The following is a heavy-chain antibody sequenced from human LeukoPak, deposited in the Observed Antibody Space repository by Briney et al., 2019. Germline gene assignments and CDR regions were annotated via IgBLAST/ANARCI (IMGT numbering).Heavy chain of an antibody. V-gene: IGHV3-21*01. CDR3: ARDTYDSRGGF. J-gene: IGHJ4*02. CDR1: GFTFSSYS. Sequence: PGGSLRLSCAASGFTFSSYSMNWVRQAPGKGLGWVSSISSSSSSYIYYADSVKGRFTISRDNAKNSLYLQMNSLRAEDTAVYHCARDTYDSRGGFWGQGTLVTVSS. CDR2: ISSSSSSYI. D-gene: IGHD3-22*01.